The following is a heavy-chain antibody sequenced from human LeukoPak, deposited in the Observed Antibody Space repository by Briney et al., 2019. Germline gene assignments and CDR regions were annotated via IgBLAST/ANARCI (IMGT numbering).Heavy chain of an antibody. Sequence: GGSLRLSCAASGFTFSSYWMGWVRQAPGKGLEWVANIKQYGSEKYYVDSVKGRFTISRDNAKNSLCLQMNSLRAEDTAVYYCARVHGDYYFDYWGQGTLVTVSS. CDR2: IKQYGSEK. V-gene: IGHV3-7*01. D-gene: IGHD4-17*01. CDR3: ARVHGDYYFDY. CDR1: GFTFSSYW. J-gene: IGHJ4*02.